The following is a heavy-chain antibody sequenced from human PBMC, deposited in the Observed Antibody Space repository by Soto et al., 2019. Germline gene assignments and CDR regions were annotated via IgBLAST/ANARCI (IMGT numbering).Heavy chain of an antibody. CDR1: GGYISTYY. Sequence: SETLSLTCTVSGGYISTYYWSWIRQPPGKGLEWIGYIYYSGSTNYNPSLKSRVTISVDTSKNQFSLKLNSVTAADTALFYCARARGGYYNFDYWGQGTLVTVSS. D-gene: IGHD3-22*01. J-gene: IGHJ4*02. V-gene: IGHV4-59*01. CDR2: IYYSGST. CDR3: ARARGGYYNFDY.